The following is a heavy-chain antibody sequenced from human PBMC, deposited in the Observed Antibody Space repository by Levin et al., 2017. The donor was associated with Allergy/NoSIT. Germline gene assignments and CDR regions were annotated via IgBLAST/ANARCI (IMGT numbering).Heavy chain of an antibody. CDR2: IIPIFGTA. V-gene: IGHV1-69*13. CDR1: GGTFSSYA. Sequence: SVKVSCKASGGTFSSYAISWVRQAPGQGLEWMGGIIPIFGTANYAQKFQGRVTITADESTSTAYMELSSLRSEDTAVYYCAPLGGGIPLDWFDPWGQGTLVTVSS. J-gene: IGHJ5*02. CDR3: APLGGGIPLDWFDP. D-gene: IGHD4-23*01.